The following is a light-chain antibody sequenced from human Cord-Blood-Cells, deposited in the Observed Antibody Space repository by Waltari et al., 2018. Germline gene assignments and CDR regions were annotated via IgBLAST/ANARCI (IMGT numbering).Light chain of an antibody. V-gene: IGLV2-11*01. CDR3: CAYAGSYTYV. J-gene: IGLJ1*01. CDR1: SSDVGGYNY. CDR2: DVS. Sequence: QSALTQPRSVSGSPGQSVTISCTGTSSDVGGYNYVSWYQQHPGKAPKLMIYDVSKRPSGVLDRFSGSKSGNTASLTISGLQAEDEADYYCCAYAGSYTYVVGTGTKVTVL.